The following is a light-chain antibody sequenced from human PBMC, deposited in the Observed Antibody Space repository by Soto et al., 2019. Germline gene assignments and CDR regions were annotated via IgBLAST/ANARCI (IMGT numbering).Light chain of an antibody. CDR2: DAS. CDR1: QSISSW. CDR3: QQYNSSP. V-gene: IGKV1-5*01. Sequence: DIQMTQSPSTLSSSVGDRFTITCRSSQSISSWLAWYQQKPGKAPKLLIYDASSLESGVPSRFSGSGSGTEFTLTISSLQPDDFATYYCQQYNSSPFGQGTKVDIK. J-gene: IGKJ1*01.